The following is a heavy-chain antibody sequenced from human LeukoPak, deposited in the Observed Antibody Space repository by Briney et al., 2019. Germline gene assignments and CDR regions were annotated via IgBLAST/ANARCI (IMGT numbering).Heavy chain of an antibody. J-gene: IGHJ6*04. CDR2: IYSGGST. V-gene: IGHV3-53*01. CDR1: GFTFSSYS. CDR3: AKCIRSTSPDV. D-gene: IGHD2-2*01. Sequence: PGGSLRLSCAASGFTFSSYSMSWVRQAPGKGLEWVSVIYSGGSTYYADSVKGRFTISRGNSKNTLYLQMNSLRAEDTAVYYCAKCIRSTSPDVWGKGTTVTVSS.